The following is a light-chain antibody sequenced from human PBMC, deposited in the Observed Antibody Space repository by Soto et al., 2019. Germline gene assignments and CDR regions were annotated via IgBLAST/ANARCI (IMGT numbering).Light chain of an antibody. CDR1: QSVSSSY. J-gene: IGKJ1*01. V-gene: IGKV3-20*01. CDR2: GAS. CDR3: QQYGSSPLWT. Sequence: EIVLTQSPGTLSLSPGERATLSCRASQSVSSSYLAWYQQKPGQAPRLRIDGASSRATGIPDRCSGSGAGTDFTLTISRLEPEDFAVYYCQQYGSSPLWTFGQGTKVDIK.